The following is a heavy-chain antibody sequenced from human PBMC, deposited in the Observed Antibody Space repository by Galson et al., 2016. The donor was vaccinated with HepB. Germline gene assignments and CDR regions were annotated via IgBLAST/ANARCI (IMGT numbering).Heavy chain of an antibody. CDR2: IWFNGGNK. D-gene: IGHD3-22*01. CDR3: VRGDHYLISGSFLDF. V-gene: IGHV3-33*01. CDR1: GFTFSDFG. Sequence: SLRLSCAASGFTFSDFGMHWVRQAPGKGLEWVAVIWFNGGNKYYGDSVKGRFTISRDNSRNTLYLQMDSLRVEDTAIYHWVRGDHYLISGSFLDFWGQGTLVTVSS. J-gene: IGHJ4*02.